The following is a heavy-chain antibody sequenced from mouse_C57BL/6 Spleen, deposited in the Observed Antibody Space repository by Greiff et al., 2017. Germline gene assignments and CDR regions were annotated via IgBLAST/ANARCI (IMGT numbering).Heavy chain of an antibody. CDR1: GYAFSSSW. J-gene: IGHJ1*03. V-gene: IGHV1-82*01. D-gene: IGHD1-2*01. Sequence: VQLQQSGPELVKPGASVKISCKASGYAFSSSWMNWVKQRPGQGLEWIGRIYPGDGDTNYNGKFKGKATLTADKSSSTAYMQLSSLTSEDSAVYFCARGSITPYFDVWGTGTTVTVSS. CDR3: ARGSITPYFDV. CDR2: IYPGDGDT.